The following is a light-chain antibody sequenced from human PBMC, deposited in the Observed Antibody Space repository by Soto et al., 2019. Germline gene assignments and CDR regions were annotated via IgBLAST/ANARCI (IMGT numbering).Light chain of an antibody. Sequence: QLVRTQPPSVSGAPGQRVTISCTGSSSNIGAGYDVHWYQQLPGTAPKLLIYGNSNRPSGVPDRFSGSKSGTSASLAITGLQDEDEADYYCQSYDRSLSVVFGGGTKLTVL. CDR2: GNS. V-gene: IGLV1-40*01. J-gene: IGLJ2*01. CDR1: SSNIGAGYD. CDR3: QSYDRSLSVV.